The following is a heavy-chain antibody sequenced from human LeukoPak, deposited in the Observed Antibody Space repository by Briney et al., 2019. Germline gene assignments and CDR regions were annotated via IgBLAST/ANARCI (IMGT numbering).Heavy chain of an antibody. CDR3: AREDCTRTSCRDPSLFHY. D-gene: IGHD2-2*01. J-gene: IGHJ4*02. V-gene: IGHV3-48*03. Sequence: GGSLRLSCAASGFTVSSSEMNWVRQAPGKGLEWVSYISRSGTTKYYADSVKGRFTISRDKDKNSLYLQMNSLRADDTAVYYCAREDCTRTSCRDPSLFHYWGQGTLVTVSS. CDR1: GFTVSSSE. CDR2: ISRSGTTK.